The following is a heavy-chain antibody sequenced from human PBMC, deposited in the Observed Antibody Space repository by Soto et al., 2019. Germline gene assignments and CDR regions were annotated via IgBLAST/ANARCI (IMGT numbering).Heavy chain of an antibody. D-gene: IGHD3-22*01. V-gene: IGHV1-2*04. CDR2: INPNSGGT. CDR1: GYTFTGYY. J-gene: IGHJ4*02. Sequence: ASVQVSCKASGYTFTGYYMHWVRQAPGQGLEWMGWINPNSGGTNYAQKFQGWVTMTRDTSISTAYMELSRLRSDDTAVYYCARALSYYYDSCGYYADGSFFDDWGQGTLVTVAS. CDR3: ARALSYYYDSCGYYADGSFFDD.